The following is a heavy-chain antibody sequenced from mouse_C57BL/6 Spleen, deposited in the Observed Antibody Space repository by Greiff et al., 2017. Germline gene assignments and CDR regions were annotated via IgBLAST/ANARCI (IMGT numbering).Heavy chain of an antibody. Sequence: QVQLQQSGAELVKPGASVKISCKASGYAFSSYWMNWVKQRPGKGLEWIGQIYHGAGDTNYNGKFKGKATLTADKSASTDYMQLSSLTSEDSAVYFCARDYSNYGWFAYWGQGTLVTVSA. V-gene: IGHV1-80*01. D-gene: IGHD2-5*01. CDR2: IYHGAGDT. CDR3: ARDYSNYGWFAY. CDR1: GYAFSSYW. J-gene: IGHJ3*01.